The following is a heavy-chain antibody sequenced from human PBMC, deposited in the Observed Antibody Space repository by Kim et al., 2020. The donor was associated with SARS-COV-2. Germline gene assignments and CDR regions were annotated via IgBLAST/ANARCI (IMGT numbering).Heavy chain of an antibody. Sequence: SETLSLTCTVSGGSISSYYWSWIRQPPGKGLEWIGYIYYSGSTNYNPSLKSRVTISVDTSKNQFSLKLSSVTAADTAVYYCARAPYYDFWSGYYHYWYFDLWGRGTLVTVSS. V-gene: IGHV4-59*13. J-gene: IGHJ2*01. D-gene: IGHD3-3*01. CDR1: GGSISSYY. CDR2: IYYSGST. CDR3: ARAPYYDFWSGYYHYWYFDL.